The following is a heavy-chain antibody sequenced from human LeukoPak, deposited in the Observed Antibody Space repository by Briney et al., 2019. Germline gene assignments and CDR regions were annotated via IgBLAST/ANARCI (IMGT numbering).Heavy chain of an antibody. Sequence: GRSLRLSCAASGFTFDDYAMHWVRQAPGKGLEWVSGISWNSGSIGYADSVKGRFTISRDNAKNSLYLQMNSLRAEDTALYYCAKDYSRTGRYYYGSGSSFDYWGQGTLVTVSS. V-gene: IGHV3-9*01. CDR1: GFTFDDYA. CDR2: ISWNSGSI. D-gene: IGHD3-10*01. CDR3: AKDYSRTGRYYYGSGSSFDY. J-gene: IGHJ4*02.